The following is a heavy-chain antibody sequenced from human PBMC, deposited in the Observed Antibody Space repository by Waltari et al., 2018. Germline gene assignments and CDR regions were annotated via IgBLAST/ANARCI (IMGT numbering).Heavy chain of an antibody. J-gene: IGHJ4*02. Sequence: QVQLQQSGPGLVKPSQTLSLTCAISGDSVSRTRAILNWTRQSPSRGLEWLGRTYYRSKWYSDSAVSVKSRITINPDTSKNQFSLQLNSVTPEDTAVYYCARGGFGFNAGRFDSWGRGTLVTVTS. CDR1: GDSVSRTRAI. V-gene: IGHV6-1*01. CDR2: TYYRSKWYS. D-gene: IGHD3-10*01. CDR3: ARGGFGFNAGRFDS.